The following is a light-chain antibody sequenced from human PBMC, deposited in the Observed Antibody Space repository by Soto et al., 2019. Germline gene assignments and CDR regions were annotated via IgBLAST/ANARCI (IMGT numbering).Light chain of an antibody. CDR1: QSVSSN. CDR2: GAF. Sequence: EIVMTQSPATLSVSPGERATLSCRASQSVSSNLTWYQQKPGQAPRLLIDGAFTRATGIPARFSGSGSGTEYTRTISSLQSEDFAIYYCQQYKNWPPLTFGGGTKVEIK. CDR3: QQYKNWPPLT. J-gene: IGKJ4*01. V-gene: IGKV3-15*01.